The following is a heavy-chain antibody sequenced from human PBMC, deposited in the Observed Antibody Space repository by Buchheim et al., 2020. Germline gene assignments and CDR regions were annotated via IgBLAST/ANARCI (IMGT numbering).Heavy chain of an antibody. J-gene: IGHJ4*02. CDR3: ARLNRAMALDY. D-gene: IGHD2/OR15-2a*01. Sequence: EVQLVESGGGLVKPGGSLRLSCAASGFIVSGYSMNWVRQAPGKGLEWVPSISSTNAYVHYADSVKGRFTISRDNAKNSLYLQMRSLRAEDTAVYYCARLNRAMALDYWGQG. CDR2: ISSTNAYV. V-gene: IGHV3-21*01. CDR1: GFIVSGYS.